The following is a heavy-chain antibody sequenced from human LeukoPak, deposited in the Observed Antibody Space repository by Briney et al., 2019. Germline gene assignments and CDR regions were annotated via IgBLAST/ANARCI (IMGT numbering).Heavy chain of an antibody. J-gene: IGHJ4*02. V-gene: IGHV4-34*01. CDR2: INHSGST. CDR1: GGSFSGYY. Sequence: SETLSLTCAVYGGSFSGYYWSWIRQPPGKGLEWIGEINHSGSTNYNPSLKSRVTISVDTSKNQFSLKLSSVTAADTAVYYCARARITMVRGVMLDYWGQGTLVTVSS. D-gene: IGHD3-10*01. CDR3: ARARITMVRGVMLDY.